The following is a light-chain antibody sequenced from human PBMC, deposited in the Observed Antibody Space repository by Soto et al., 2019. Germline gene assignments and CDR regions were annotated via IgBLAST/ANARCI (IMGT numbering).Light chain of an antibody. J-gene: IGKJ4*01. CDR3: LQDYSYPLT. V-gene: IGKV1-6*01. Sequence: AIQMTQSPSSLSASVGVRITITCRASQGIRNDLSWYQQKSGKAPKLLIFAASSLQSGVPSRFSGSGSGTDFTLTISSLQPEDFATYYCLQDYSYPLTFGGGTKVEIQ. CDR2: AAS. CDR1: QGIRND.